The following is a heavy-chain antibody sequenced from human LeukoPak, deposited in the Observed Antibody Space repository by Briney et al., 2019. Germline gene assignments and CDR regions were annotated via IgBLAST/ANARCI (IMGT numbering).Heavy chain of an antibody. CDR3: ARDLEYSSSDY. CDR1: GYTFTGYY. CDR2: INPHSGGT. J-gene: IGHJ4*02. D-gene: IGHD6-6*01. Sequence: VASVKVSCKASGYTFTGYYMHWVRQAPGQGLEWMGGINPHSGGTNYAQKFQGRVTMTRDTSTSTAYMELSRLRSDDTAVYYCARDLEYSSSDYWGQGTLVTVSS. V-gene: IGHV1-2*02.